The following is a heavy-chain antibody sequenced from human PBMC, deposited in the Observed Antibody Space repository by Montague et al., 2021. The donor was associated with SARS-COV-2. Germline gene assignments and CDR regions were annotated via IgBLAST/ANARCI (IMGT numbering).Heavy chain of an antibody. Sequence: SETLSLTCAVRGGSFSGYSWIWIRQPPGKGLEWIGEINHSGSANYNPSLKRRVTISVDTSKNQFSLKLNSVTAADTAVYYCARLGEGVVPAPILGIGPFYSYFYMDVWGKGATVTVSS. D-gene: IGHD2-2*02. J-gene: IGHJ6*03. V-gene: IGHV4-34*01. CDR1: GGSFSGYS. CDR3: ARLGEGVVPAPILGIGPFYSYFYMDV. CDR2: INHSGSA.